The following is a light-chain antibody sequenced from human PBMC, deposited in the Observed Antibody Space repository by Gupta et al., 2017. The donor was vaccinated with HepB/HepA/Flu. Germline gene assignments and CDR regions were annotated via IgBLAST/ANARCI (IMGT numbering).Light chain of an antibody. CDR1: SNDIGSYKL. CDR3: CSYAGSSTVV. Sequence: QPALTQPASVPGSPGQSITISCTGSSNDIGSYKLVSWYQQNPGKAPKLMIYEVSQRPSGVSNRFSGSKSGNTASLTISGLQAEDEADYYCCSYAGSSTVVFGGGTKVTGL. CDR2: EVS. V-gene: IGLV2-23*02. J-gene: IGLJ3*02.